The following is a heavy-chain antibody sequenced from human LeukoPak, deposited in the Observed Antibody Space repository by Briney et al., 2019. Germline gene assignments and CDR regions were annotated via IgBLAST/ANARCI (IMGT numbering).Heavy chain of an antibody. CDR3: ARGRDYAYPTLDY. J-gene: IGHJ4*02. D-gene: IGHD4-17*01. V-gene: IGHV3-7*01. CDR2: IKQDGSEK. Sequence: GGSLRRSCAASGFTFSSYWMSWVRQAPGKGLELVANIKQDGSEKYYVDSVKGRFTISRDNAKNSLYLQMNSLRAEDTAVYYCARGRDYAYPTLDYWGQGTLVTVSS. CDR1: GFTFSSYW.